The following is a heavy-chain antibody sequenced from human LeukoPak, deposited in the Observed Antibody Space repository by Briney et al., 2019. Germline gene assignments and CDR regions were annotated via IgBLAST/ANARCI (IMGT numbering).Heavy chain of an antibody. CDR3: ARKRRTALDY. J-gene: IGHJ4*02. V-gene: IGHV4-59*12. Sequence: SETLSLTCTVSGGSISSYYWSWIRQPPGKGLEWIGYIYYSGSTNYNPSLKSRVTISVDTSKNQFSLKLSSVTAADTAVYYCARKRRTALDYWGQGTLVTVSS. CDR1: GGSISSYY. CDR2: IYYSGST.